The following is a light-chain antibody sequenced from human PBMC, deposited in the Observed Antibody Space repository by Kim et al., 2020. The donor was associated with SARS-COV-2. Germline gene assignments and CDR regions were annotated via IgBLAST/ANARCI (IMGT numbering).Light chain of an antibody. CDR1: QSISSY. CDR3: QQSYSTPRLT. CDR2: AAS. J-gene: IGKJ1*01. V-gene: IGKV1-39*01. Sequence: DIQMTQSPSSLSASVGDRVTITCRASQSISSYLNWYQQKPGKAPKLLIYAASSLQSWVPSRFSGSGSGTDFTLTISSLQPEDFATYYCQQSYSTPRLTFGQGTKVDIK.